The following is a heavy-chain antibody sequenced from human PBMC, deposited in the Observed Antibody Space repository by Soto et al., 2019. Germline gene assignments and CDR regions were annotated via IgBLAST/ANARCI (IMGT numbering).Heavy chain of an antibody. V-gene: IGHV5-10-1*01. CDR3: ETDYDILTGGLYSFDY. D-gene: IGHD3-9*01. CDR2: IDPSDSYT. Sequence: PGEALKISCKGPGYSFTSYWISWVRQMPGKGLEGMGRIDPSDSYTNYSPSFQGHVTNSTDKSLSTAYLQGDSLKPPGTAMDYCETDYDILTGGLYSFDYWGQGTLVTV. J-gene: IGHJ4*02. CDR1: GYSFTSYW.